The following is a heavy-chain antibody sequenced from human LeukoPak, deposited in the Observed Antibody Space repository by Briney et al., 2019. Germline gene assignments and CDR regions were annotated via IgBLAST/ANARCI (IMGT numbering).Heavy chain of an antibody. V-gene: IGHV1-3*01. CDR1: GYTFTSYA. CDR3: ARKGARSPTGQTDFDYYYGMDV. J-gene: IGHJ6*04. D-gene: IGHD3-3*01. CDR2: INAGNGNT. Sequence: ASVKVSCKASGYTFTSYAMHWVRQAPGQRLEWMGWINAGNGNTKYSQKFQGRVTITRDTSASTAYMELSSLRSEDTAVYYCARKGARSPTGQTDFDYYYGMDVWSKGTTVTVSS.